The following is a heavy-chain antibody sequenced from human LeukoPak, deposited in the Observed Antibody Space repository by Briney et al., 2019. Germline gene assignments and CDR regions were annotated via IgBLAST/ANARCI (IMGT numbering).Heavy chain of an antibody. V-gene: IGHV3-53*01. CDR2: IYSGGST. CDR3: AASYTFDI. J-gene: IGHJ3*02. CDR1: GFTVSNSY. D-gene: IGHD1-1*01. Sequence: GGSLRLACAAPGFTVSNSYMGWVRQAPGKGLEWVSVIYSGGSTYYVDSVKGRFTISRDSSKNTLYLQMNSLRAEDTAVYYCAASYTFDIWGQGTMVTVSS.